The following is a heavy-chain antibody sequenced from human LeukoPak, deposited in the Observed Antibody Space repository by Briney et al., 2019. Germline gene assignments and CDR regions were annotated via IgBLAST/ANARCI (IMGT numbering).Heavy chain of an antibody. Sequence: SETLSLTCAVYGDSFSGYYCSWIRQSPEKGLEWIGEINYSGSTNYNPSLRSRVTISEATSKNQFPLKLTSVTAADTAVYYCARRREASFTYWYFDLWGRGTQVTVSS. CDR2: INYSGST. CDR1: GDSFSGYY. J-gene: IGHJ2*01. CDR3: ARRREASFTYWYFDL. D-gene: IGHD1-26*01. V-gene: IGHV4-34*01.